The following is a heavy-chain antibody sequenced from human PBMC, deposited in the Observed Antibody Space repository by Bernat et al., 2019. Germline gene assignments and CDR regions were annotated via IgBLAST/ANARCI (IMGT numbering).Heavy chain of an antibody. CDR1: GFTFSSYA. V-gene: IGHV3-30-3*01. J-gene: IGHJ6*02. D-gene: IGHD4-23*01. Sequence: QVQLVESGGGVVQPGRSLRLSCAAPGFTFSSYAMHWFRQAPGKGLGWVAVISYDGSNKYYADSVKGRFTISRDNSKNTLYLQMNSLRAEDTAVYYCARDPEVTYPDYGMDVWGQGTTVTVSS. CDR2: ISYDGSNK. CDR3: ARDPEVTYPDYGMDV.